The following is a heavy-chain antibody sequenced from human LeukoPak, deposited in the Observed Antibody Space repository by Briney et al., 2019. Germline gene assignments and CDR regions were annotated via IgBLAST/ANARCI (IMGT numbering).Heavy chain of an antibody. CDR2: ISSSGSTI. V-gene: IGHV3-11*04. J-gene: IGHJ4*02. CDR1: GFTFSDYY. Sequence: SGGSLRLSCAASGFTFSDYYMSWIRQAPGKGLEWVSYISSSGSTIYYADSVKGRFTISRDNAKNSLYLQMNSLRAEDTAVYYCARSSSYCSITSCYIDYWGQGTLVTVSS. CDR3: ARSSSYCSITSCYIDY. D-gene: IGHD2-2*02.